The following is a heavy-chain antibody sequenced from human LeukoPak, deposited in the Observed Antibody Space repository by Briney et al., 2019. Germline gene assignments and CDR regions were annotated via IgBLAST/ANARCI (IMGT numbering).Heavy chain of an antibody. CDR3: ARVYYYDSSGYYGY. Sequence: GGSLRLSCAASGFTFSTYSMNWVRQAPGKGPEWVSSISSSSSYIYYADSVKGRFTISRDNAKNSLYLEMNSLRAEDTAVYYCARVYYYDSSGYYGYWGQGTLVTVSS. J-gene: IGHJ4*02. D-gene: IGHD3-22*01. V-gene: IGHV3-21*01. CDR2: ISSSSSYI. CDR1: GFTFSTYS.